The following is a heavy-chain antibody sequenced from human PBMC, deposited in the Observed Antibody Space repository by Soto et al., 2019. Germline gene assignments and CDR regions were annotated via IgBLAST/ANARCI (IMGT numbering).Heavy chain of an antibody. CDR3: AKPFSTVTMSAEYFQH. J-gene: IGHJ1*01. D-gene: IGHD4-17*01. CDR2: ISGSGGST. V-gene: IGHV3-23*01. Sequence: PGGSLRLSCAASGFTFSSYAMSWVRQAPGKGLEWVSAISGSGGSTYYADSVKGRFTISRDNSKNTLYLQMNSLRAEDTAVYYCAKPFSTVTMSAEYFQHWGQGTLVTVSS. CDR1: GFTFSSYA.